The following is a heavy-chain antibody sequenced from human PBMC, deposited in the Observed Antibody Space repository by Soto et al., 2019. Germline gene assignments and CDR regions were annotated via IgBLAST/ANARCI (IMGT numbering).Heavy chain of an antibody. Sequence: GGSLRLSCAASGFTFSSYAMSWVRQAPGKGLEWVSAISGSGGSTYYADSVKGRFTISRDNSKNTLYLQTNSLRAEDTAVYYCAKDYDFWSGYHDYWGQGTLVTVSS. CDR3: AKDYDFWSGYHDY. D-gene: IGHD3-3*01. CDR2: ISGSGGST. CDR1: GFTFSSYA. J-gene: IGHJ4*02. V-gene: IGHV3-23*01.